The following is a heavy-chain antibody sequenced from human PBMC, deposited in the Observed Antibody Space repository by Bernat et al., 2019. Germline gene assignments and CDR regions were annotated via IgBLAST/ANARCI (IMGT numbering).Heavy chain of an antibody. D-gene: IGHD2-15*01. Sequence: EVQLVESGGGLVQPGGSLRLSCAASVFTFSSSWMHWVRQAPGKGLVWVSRINSDGSNTKYADSVKGRLTFSRDNAKNTLYLQMNSLRAEDTAVYYCARSYCSGNSCPNGFDPWGQGTLVTVSS. J-gene: IGHJ5*02. V-gene: IGHV3-74*03. CDR2: INSDGSNT. CDR1: VFTFSSSW. CDR3: ARSYCSGNSCPNGFDP.